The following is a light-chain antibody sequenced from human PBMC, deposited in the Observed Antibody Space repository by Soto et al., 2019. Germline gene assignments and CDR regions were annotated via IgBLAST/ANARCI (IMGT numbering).Light chain of an antibody. CDR2: EGS. Sequence: QSALTQPASVFGSPGQSITISCTGTSSDVGSYNLVSWYQQHPGKAPKLMLYEGSKRPSGVSNRFSGSKSGNTASLTISGLQAEDEADYYCCSYAGSSTVVFGGGTKLTVL. CDR1: SSDVGSYNL. CDR3: CSYAGSSTVV. J-gene: IGLJ2*01. V-gene: IGLV2-23*01.